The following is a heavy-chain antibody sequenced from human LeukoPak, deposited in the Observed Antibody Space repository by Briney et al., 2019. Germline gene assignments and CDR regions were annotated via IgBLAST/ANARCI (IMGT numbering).Heavy chain of an antibody. V-gene: IGHV3-64D*09. CDR2: INXXGXXT. J-gene: IGHJ3*02. D-gene: IGHD3-16*01. CDR1: GFTFSIYA. CDR3: VKTMVTFGGIIRADAFDI. Sequence: GGSLRLSCSASGFTFSIYAXHXVXXAPGXXXXYLSGINXXGXXTNYAXSXKGXXTISRDNFQHTLYLQMSSLRPEETAVYYCVKTMVTFGGIIRADAFDIWGQGTMVTVSS.